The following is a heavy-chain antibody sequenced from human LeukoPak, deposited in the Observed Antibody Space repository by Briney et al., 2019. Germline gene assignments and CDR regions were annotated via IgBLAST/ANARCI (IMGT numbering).Heavy chain of an antibody. V-gene: IGHV4-59*01. CDR2: IYYSGST. J-gene: IGHJ6*02. Sequence: SETLSLTCTVSGGSISSYYWSWIRQPPGKGLEWIGYIYYSGSTNYNPSLKSRVTISVDTSKNQFSLRLSSVTAADTAVYYCARDTRTTSHYYYYGMDVWGQGTTVTVS. CDR3: ARDTRTTSHYYYYGMDV. CDR1: GGSISSYY. D-gene: IGHD1-1*01.